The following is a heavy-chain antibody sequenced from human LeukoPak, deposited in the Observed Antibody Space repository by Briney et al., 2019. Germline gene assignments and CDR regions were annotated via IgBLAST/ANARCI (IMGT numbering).Heavy chain of an antibody. CDR1: GFSFSTCP. Sequence: GGSLRLSCAASGFSFSTCPMNWVRQAPGKGLEWVSAIRGSGSNTSYADPVKGRLPISRDNSKTTLYLQMNSLGAEDTALYYCAKDVRGYNRPFDYWGQGTLVTVSS. J-gene: IGHJ4*02. CDR2: IRGSGSNT. D-gene: IGHD3-10*02. CDR3: AKDVRGYNRPFDY. V-gene: IGHV3-23*01.